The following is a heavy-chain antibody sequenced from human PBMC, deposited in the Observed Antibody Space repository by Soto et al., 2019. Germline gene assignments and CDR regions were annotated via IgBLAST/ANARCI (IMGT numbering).Heavy chain of an antibody. CDR3: ARHGFYGDYSSNYFDP. V-gene: IGHV5-51*01. CDR2: IYPSDSQT. Sequence: GESLKISCKGSGYSFSNWWIAWVRQMPGKGLEYMGIIYPSDSQTRYSPSSQGQVTISADKSISTAYLQWSSLKASDTAIYYCARHGFYGDYSSNYFDPWGQGTLVTVS. D-gene: IGHD4-17*01. J-gene: IGHJ5*02. CDR1: GYSFSNWW.